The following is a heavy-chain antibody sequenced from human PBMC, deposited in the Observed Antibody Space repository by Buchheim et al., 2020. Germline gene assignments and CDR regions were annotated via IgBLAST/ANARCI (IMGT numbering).Heavy chain of an antibody. J-gene: IGHJ5*02. CDR2: IKQDGSEK. D-gene: IGHD3-9*01. CDR3: ARERDTYYDILTGFDP. Sequence: QLVESGGALVQPGGSLRLSCVASMSTFSNSEMNWVRQAPGKGLEWVANIKQDGSEKYYVDSVKGRFTISRDNAKNSLYLQMNSLRAEDTAVYYCARERDTYYDILTGFDPWGQGTL. CDR1: MSTFSNSE. V-gene: IGHV3-7*01.